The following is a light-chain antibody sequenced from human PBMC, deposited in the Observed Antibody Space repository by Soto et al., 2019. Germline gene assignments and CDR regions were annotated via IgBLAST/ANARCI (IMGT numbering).Light chain of an antibody. CDR2: GAS. J-gene: IGKJ4*01. Sequence: DIQMTQSPSSLSASVGDRVTITCRASQSISSSLNWYQQRPGKTPKLLIYGASSLKSGVPSRFSGSGSGTDFTLTISSLQPEDFASYYCQQNYNTPVTFGGGTKVEIK. CDR1: QSISSS. V-gene: IGKV1-39*01. CDR3: QQNYNTPVT.